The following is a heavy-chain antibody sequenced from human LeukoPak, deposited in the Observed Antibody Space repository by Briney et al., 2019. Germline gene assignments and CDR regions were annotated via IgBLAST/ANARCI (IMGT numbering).Heavy chain of an antibody. D-gene: IGHD3-9*01. J-gene: IGHJ5*02. V-gene: IGHV4-34*01. CDR2: INHSGST. CDR1: GGSFSGYY. CDR3: ARQLRYFDWLPAWFDP. Sequence: SETLSLTCAVYGGSFSGYYWSWIRQPPGKGLEWIGEINHSGSTNYNPSLKSRVTISVDTSKNQFSLKLSSVTAADTAVYYCARQLRYFDWLPAWFDPWGQGTLVTVSS.